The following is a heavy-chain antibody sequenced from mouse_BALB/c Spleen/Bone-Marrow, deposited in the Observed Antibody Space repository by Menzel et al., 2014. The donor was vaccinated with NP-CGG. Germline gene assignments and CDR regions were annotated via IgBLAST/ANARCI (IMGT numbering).Heavy chain of an antibody. CDR1: GYTFTVYT. J-gene: IGHJ3*01. CDR3: ARWGYGSLGFAY. Sequence: QVQLQQPAVELARPGASVKMSCKASGYTFTVYTMHWVKQRPGQGLEWIGYINPRSGYAEYNQNFKDKTALTADKSSSTAYMQLSSLTSEDSAVYYCARWGYGSLGFAYWGQGTLVTVSA. CDR2: INPRSGYA. D-gene: IGHD2-10*02. V-gene: IGHV1-4*02.